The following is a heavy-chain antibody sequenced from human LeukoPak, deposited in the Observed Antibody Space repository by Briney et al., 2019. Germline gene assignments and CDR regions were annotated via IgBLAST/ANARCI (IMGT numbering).Heavy chain of an antibody. V-gene: IGHV1-69*06. CDR3: ARDTSDYYYYYYMDV. Sequence: GASVKLSCKASGGTFSSYAISWVQQAPGQGLEWMGGIIPIFGTANYAQKFQGRVTITPDKSTSTAYMELSSLRSEDTAVYYCARDTSDYYYYYYMDVWGKGTTVTVSS. D-gene: IGHD2-2*01. CDR1: GGTFSSYA. J-gene: IGHJ6*03. CDR2: IIPIFGTA.